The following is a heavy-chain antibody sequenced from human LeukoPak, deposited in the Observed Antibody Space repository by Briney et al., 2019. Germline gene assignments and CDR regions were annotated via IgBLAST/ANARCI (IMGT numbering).Heavy chain of an antibody. CDR1: GFTVSSSY. CDR3: ARAISGYYDY. J-gene: IGHJ4*02. V-gene: IGHV3-66*02. D-gene: IGHD3-22*01. Sequence: QTGGSLRLSCAASGFTVSSSYMSWVRQAPGKGLEWVSVIYSGGSTYYADSVKGRFTISRDNSKNTLYLQMNSLRAEDTAVYYCARAISGYYDYWGQGTLVTVSS. CDR2: IYSGGST.